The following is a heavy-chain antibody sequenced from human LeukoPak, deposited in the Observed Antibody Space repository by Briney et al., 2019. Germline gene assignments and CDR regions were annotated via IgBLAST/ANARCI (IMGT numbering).Heavy chain of an antibody. CDR2: INHSGST. J-gene: IGHJ6*03. CDR1: GGSFSGYY. Sequence: SGTLSLTCAVYGGSFSGYYWSWIRQPPGKGLEWIGEINHSGSTNYNPSLKSRVTISVDTSKNQFSLKLSSVTAADTAVYYCAGATPAYYMDVWGKGTTVTVSS. CDR3: AGATPAYYMDV. V-gene: IGHV4-34*01.